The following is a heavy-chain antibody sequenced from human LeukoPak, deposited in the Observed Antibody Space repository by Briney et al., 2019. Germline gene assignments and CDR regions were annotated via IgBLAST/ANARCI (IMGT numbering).Heavy chain of an antibody. CDR2: ISAYNGNT. CDR3: ASYDYGGFFQH. CDR1: GGTFSSYA. V-gene: IGHV1-18*01. D-gene: IGHD4/OR15-4a*01. Sequence: ASVKVSCKASGGTFSSYAISWVRQAPGQGLEWMGWISAYNGNTNYAQKLQGRVTMTTDTSTSTAYMELRSLRSDDTAVYYCASYDYGGFFQHWGQGTLVTVSS. J-gene: IGHJ1*01.